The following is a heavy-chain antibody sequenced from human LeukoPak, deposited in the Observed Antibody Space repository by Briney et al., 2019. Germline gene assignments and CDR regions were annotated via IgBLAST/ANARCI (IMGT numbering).Heavy chain of an antibody. CDR1: GFTFSSYS. CDR2: ISSSSSDI. Sequence: GGSLRVSCAASGFTFSSYSMNWVRQAPGKGLEWVSAISSSSSDIYYADSVKGRFTISRDNAKNSLYLQMNSLRAEDTAVYYCARDPPRDYWGQGTLVTVSS. CDR3: ARDPPRDY. J-gene: IGHJ4*02. V-gene: IGHV3-21*01.